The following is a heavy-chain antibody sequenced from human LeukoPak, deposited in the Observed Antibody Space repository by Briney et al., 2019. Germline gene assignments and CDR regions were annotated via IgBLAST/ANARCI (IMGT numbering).Heavy chain of an antibody. J-gene: IGHJ5*02. D-gene: IGHD3-10*01. CDR2: IYYSGST. Sequence: TSETLSLTCTVSGGSITSYYWSWIRQPPGKGLEWIGYIYYSGSTNYNPSLKSRVTISVDTSKNQFSLKLSSVTPADTAVYYCARETGNRFDPWGQGTLFTVSS. CDR3: ARETGNRFDP. V-gene: IGHV4-59*01. CDR1: GGSITSYY.